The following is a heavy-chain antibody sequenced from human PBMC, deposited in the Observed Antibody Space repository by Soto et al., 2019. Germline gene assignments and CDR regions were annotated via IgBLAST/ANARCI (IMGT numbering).Heavy chain of an antibody. Sequence: SVKVSCKASGFTFTSSAVQWVRQARGQRLEWIGWIVVGSGNTNYAQKFQERVTITRDMSTSTAYLELSSLRSEDTAVYYCSADRRYYDSSGYPYYYGMDVWGQGTTVTVSS. J-gene: IGHJ6*02. CDR1: GFTFTSSA. D-gene: IGHD3-22*01. CDR2: IVVGSGNT. CDR3: SADRRYYDSSGYPYYYGMDV. V-gene: IGHV1-58*01.